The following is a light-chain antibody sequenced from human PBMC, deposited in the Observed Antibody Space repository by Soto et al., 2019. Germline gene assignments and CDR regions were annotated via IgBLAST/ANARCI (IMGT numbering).Light chain of an antibody. Sequence: EIVLTQSPGTLSLSPGERATLSCRASQSVSSNYLAWYQQKPGQAPRLLIYAAVSRATGIPDRFSGSGSGTDFTLTISSLEPEDFAVYYCQQYGRSPPITFGQGTRLEIK. CDR1: QSVSSNY. J-gene: IGKJ5*01. CDR2: AAV. V-gene: IGKV3-20*01. CDR3: QQYGRSPPIT.